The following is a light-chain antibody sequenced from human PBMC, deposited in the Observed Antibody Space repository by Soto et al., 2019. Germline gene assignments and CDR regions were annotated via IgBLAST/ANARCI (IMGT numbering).Light chain of an antibody. J-gene: IGKJ4*01. V-gene: IGKV3-20*01. CDR2: GAS. CDR3: QQCGSSPLT. CDR1: QYITSTY. Sequence: EIVLTQSPGTLSLSPGERATLSCRASQYITSTYLAWYQQKPGQAPRLLICGASSRATGIPDRFSGSGSGTDFTLTISGLEPEDFALYYCQQCGSSPLTFGGGTKVEIK.